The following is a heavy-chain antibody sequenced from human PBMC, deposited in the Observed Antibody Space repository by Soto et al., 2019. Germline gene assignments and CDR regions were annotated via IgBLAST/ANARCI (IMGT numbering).Heavy chain of an antibody. CDR2: INPNSGGT. V-gene: IGHV1-2*02. CDR1: GYTFSDYY. D-gene: IGHD1-1*01. CDR3: AREPATAKPEGVDF. Sequence: QVQLVQSGAEVRKPGASVKVSRKASGYTFSDYYIHWVRQAPGQGLEWMGWINPNSGGTKYAPKFQGGVTMTRDTSITTAYMELSRLRSSDTAVYYCAREPATAKPEGVDFWGQGTLVTVSS. J-gene: IGHJ4*02.